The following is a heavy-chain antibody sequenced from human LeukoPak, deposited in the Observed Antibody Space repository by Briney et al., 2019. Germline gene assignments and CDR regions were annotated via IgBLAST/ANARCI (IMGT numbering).Heavy chain of an antibody. CDR2: ISSSSSYI. J-gene: IGHJ4*02. CDR3: ARDRGRRNWGTFDY. CDR1: GFTFNSYS. D-gene: IGHD7-27*01. V-gene: IGHV3-21*01. Sequence: PGVSVTLFCAASGFTFNSYSMKWVRQAPGKGLEGVTYISSSSSYIYYAVSVKGRLTISRDNAKNSLYMQMNSVRAEDTAVYYCARDRGRRNWGTFDYWGQGTLVTVSS.